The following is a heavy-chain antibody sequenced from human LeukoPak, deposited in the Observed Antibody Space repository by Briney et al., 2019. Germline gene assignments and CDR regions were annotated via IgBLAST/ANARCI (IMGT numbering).Heavy chain of an antibody. Sequence: GGSLRLSCAASGFIFSDYIMDWVRQAPGKGLEWVGRIRTRINSSTTEYAAAVKGRFTISRDDSKNSMYLHMNSLKTEDTAVYHCSRDGGEGGNSAFDIWGQGTMVTVSS. V-gene: IGHV3-72*01. CDR2: IRTRINSSTT. J-gene: IGHJ3*02. D-gene: IGHD4-23*01. CDR1: GFIFSDYI. CDR3: SRDGGEGGNSAFDI.